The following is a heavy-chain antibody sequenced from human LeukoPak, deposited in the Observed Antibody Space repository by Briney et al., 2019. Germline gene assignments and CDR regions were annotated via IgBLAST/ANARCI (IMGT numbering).Heavy chain of an antibody. J-gene: IGHJ4*02. CDR3: ARSSYYSSGWYVNPTFDY. D-gene: IGHD6-19*01. CDR1: GFTFSSYS. V-gene: IGHV3-21*01. CDR2: ISSSSTYI. Sequence: GGSLRLSCAASGFTFSSYSMNWVRQAPGKGLEWVSSISSSSTYIYYADSVKGPFTISRDNAKNSLYLQMTSLRAEDTAVYYCARSSYYSSGWYVNPTFDYWGQGTLVTVSS.